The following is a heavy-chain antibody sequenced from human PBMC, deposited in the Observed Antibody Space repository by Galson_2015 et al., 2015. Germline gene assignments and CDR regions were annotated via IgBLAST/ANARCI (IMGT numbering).Heavy chain of an antibody. V-gene: IGHV1-69*13. CDR2: VIPIFGTA. CDR3: ARSLRNYGSGSYQGFPLVDY. D-gene: IGHD3-10*01. CDR1: GGTFSSYA. Sequence: SVKVSCKASGGTFSSYAISWVRQAPGQGLEWMGGVIPIFGTANYAQKFQGRVTITADESTSTAYMELSSLRSEDTAVYYCARSLRNYGSGSYQGFPLVDYWGQGTLVTVSS. J-gene: IGHJ4*02.